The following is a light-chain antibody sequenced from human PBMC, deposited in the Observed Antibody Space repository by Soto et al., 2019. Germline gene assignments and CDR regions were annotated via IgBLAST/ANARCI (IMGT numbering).Light chain of an antibody. Sequence: EIVLTQSPGTLSLSPGERATLSCRASQSVSRSYLAWYQQKPDQAPRLLIYGASSRATGIPDRFSGSGSGTDFTLTISRPEPEDFAVYYCQQYGSSPPWTFGQGTKVEIK. CDR1: QSVSRSY. CDR3: QQYGSSPPWT. CDR2: GAS. V-gene: IGKV3-20*01. J-gene: IGKJ1*01.